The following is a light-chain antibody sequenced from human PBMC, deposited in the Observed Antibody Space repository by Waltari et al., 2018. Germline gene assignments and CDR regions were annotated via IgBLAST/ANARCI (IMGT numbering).Light chain of an antibody. V-gene: IGKV4-1*01. Sequence: DIVMTQSPDSLAVSLGERATINCKSSQSVLYSSNNKNYLAWFQQKPGQPPKLLISWASTRESGVPARFSGSGSGTDFTLTISSLQAEDVAVYYCQQYYSSPLTFGQGTRLEIK. CDR2: WAS. CDR1: QSVLYSSNNKNY. J-gene: IGKJ5*01. CDR3: QQYYSSPLT.